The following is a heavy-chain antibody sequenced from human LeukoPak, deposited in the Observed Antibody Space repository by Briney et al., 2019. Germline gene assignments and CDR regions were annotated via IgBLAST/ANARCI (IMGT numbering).Heavy chain of an antibody. D-gene: IGHD6-13*01. V-gene: IGHV4-34*01. Sequence: PSETLSLTCAVYGGSFSGYYWSWIRQPPGKGLEWIGEINHSGSTNYNPSPKSRVNISVDTSKNQFSLKLSSVTAADTAVYYCASRAAWGQGTLVTVSS. CDR2: INHSGST. CDR3: ASRAA. CDR1: GGSFSGYY. J-gene: IGHJ4*02.